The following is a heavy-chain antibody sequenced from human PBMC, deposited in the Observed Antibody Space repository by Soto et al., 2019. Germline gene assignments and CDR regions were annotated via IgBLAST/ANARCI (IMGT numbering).Heavy chain of an antibody. CDR3: ASHPSGRNENY. Sequence: VQLVESGGGVVQPGRSLRLSCAASGFTFSSYGMHWVRQAPGKGLEWVAVISYDGSNKYYADSVKGRFTISRDNSKNTLYLQMNSLRAEDTAVYYCASHPSGRNENYWGQGTLVTVSS. D-gene: IGHD6-25*01. CDR1: GFTFSSYG. V-gene: IGHV3-30*03. CDR2: ISYDGSNK. J-gene: IGHJ4*02.